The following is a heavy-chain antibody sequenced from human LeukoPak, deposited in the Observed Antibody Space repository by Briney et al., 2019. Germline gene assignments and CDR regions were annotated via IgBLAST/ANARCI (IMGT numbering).Heavy chain of an antibody. CDR3: ARDPGAFPYFFDC. CDR1: GFTFSSYA. Sequence: GGSLRLSCAASGFTFSSYAMSWVRQAPGKGLEWVSAISGSGGSTYYADSVKGRFTISRDNSKNTLYLQMNSLRVEDTAVYFCARDPGAFPYFFDCWGQGTLVTVSS. J-gene: IGHJ4*02. V-gene: IGHV3-23*01. CDR2: ISGSGGST. D-gene: IGHD4/OR15-4a*01.